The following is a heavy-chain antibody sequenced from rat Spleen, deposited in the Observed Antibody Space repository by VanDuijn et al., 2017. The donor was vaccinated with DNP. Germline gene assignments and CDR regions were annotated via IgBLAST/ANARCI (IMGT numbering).Heavy chain of an antibody. CDR2: INKDRSTI. Sequence: EVKLVESGGGLVQPGRSLKLSCAASGFNFNDHWMGWVRQAPGKGLEWIGQINKDRSTINYIPSLKDKFTISRDNAQNPLYLQMNKLGSEDTGIYYCAKGPNFGGWSDYFDYWGQGVMVTVSS. J-gene: IGHJ2*01. CDR1: GFNFNDHW. V-gene: IGHV4-2*01. D-gene: IGHD1-11*01. CDR3: AKGPNFGGWSDYFDY.